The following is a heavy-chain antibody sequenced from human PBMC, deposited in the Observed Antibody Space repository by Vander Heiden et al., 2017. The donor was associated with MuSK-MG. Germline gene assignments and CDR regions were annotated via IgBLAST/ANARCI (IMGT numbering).Heavy chain of an antibody. D-gene: IGHD3-9*01. Sequence: QVQLQESGPGLVKPSQTLSLTCSVSDGSINSGSYSWNLIRQPAGAGLEWIGRINTSGGTNYNPSLKSRGTMSVDTSKNQFSLRLTSVTAADTAVYFCARVSADYDILTGHHYYNYMDVWGKGTTVTVSS. CDR3: ARVSADYDILTGHHYYNYMDV. CDR2: INTSGGT. V-gene: IGHV4-61*02. CDR1: DGSINSGSYS. J-gene: IGHJ6*03.